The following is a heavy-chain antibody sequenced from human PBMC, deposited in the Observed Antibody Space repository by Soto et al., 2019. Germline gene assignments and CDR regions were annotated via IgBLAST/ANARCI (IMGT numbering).Heavy chain of an antibody. Sequence: EVQLLESGGGVVQRGGSLRLSCAASGFTVNSHAMSWVRQAAGKGLEGVASISGSGDGTYYGDSVKGRFTISRDSSSSILYLQMNKLRGEDTAVYFCTKSRRGILMVYGFGGMDVWGQGTTVTVSS. V-gene: IGHV3-23*01. J-gene: IGHJ6*02. CDR1: GFTVNSHA. CDR3: TKSRRGILMVYGFGGMDV. CDR2: ISGSGDGT. D-gene: IGHD2-8*01.